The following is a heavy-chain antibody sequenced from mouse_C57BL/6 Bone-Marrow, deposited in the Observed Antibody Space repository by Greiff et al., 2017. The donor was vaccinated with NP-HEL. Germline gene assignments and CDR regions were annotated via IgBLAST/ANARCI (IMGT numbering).Heavy chain of an antibody. D-gene: IGHD1-1*01. CDR2: IYPGSGST. CDR3: ARAHYGSSYDWYFDV. CDR1: GYTFTSYW. V-gene: IGHV1-55*01. Sequence: QVQLQQPGAELVKPGASVKMSCKASGYTFTSYWITWVKQRPGQGLEWIGDIYPGSGSTNYNEKFKSKATLTVDTSSSTADMQLSSLTSEDSAFYYCARAHYGSSYDWYFDVWGTGTTVTVSS. J-gene: IGHJ1*03.